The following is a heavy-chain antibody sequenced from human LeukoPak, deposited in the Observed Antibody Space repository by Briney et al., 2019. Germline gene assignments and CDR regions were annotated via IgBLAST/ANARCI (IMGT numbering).Heavy chain of an antibody. D-gene: IGHD6-13*01. Sequence: GGSLRLSCAASGFTFSSYAMSWVRQAPGKGLEWVSAISSSGGSTYYADSVKGRFTISRDNSKNTLYLQMNSLRAEDTAVYYCAKDASIAAAGSPYYFDYWGQGTLVTVSS. CDR2: ISSSGGST. CDR3: AKDASIAAAGSPYYFDY. V-gene: IGHV3-23*01. CDR1: GFTFSSYA. J-gene: IGHJ4*02.